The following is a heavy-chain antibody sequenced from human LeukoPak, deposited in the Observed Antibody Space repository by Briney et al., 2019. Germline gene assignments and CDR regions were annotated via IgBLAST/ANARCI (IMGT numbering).Heavy chain of an antibody. CDR1: GFNFSPFS. J-gene: IGHJ4*02. CDR2: ISSSSRTI. Sequence: GGSLRLSCAASGFNFSPFSMNWVRQAPGKGLEWISFISSSSRTINYAASVKGRFTVSRDNAKNSLFLQMNNLRVEDTAVYFCARDPSEPSPGEDFWGQGTLVTVSS. D-gene: IGHD1-14*01. CDR3: ARDPSEPSPGEDF. V-gene: IGHV3-48*04.